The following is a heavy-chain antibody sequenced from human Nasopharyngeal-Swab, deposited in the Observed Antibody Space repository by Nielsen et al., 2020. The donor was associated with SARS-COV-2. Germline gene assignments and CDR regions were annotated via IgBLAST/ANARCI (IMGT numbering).Heavy chain of an antibody. Sequence: GESLKISCAASGFTFSSYWMSWVRQAPGKGLEWVANIKQDGSEKYYVDSVKGRFTISRDNAKNSLYLQMNSLRAEDTAVYYCASSRYDFWSGYYLGVDYWGQGTLVTVPS. CDR2: IKQDGSEK. V-gene: IGHV3-7*01. CDR3: ASSRYDFWSGYYLGVDY. CDR1: GFTFSSYW. D-gene: IGHD3-3*01. J-gene: IGHJ4*02.